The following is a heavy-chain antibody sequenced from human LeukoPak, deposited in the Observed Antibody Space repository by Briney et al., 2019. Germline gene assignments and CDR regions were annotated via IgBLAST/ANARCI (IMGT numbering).Heavy chain of an antibody. CDR3: ARSSAEDAFDV. V-gene: IGHV1-46*01. D-gene: IGHD6-6*01. J-gene: IGHJ3*01. CDR1: GYTFISYY. Sequence: ASVKVSCKASGYTFISYYMHWVRQAPGQGLEWMGIINPSGGSTSYAQKFQGRVTITADESTSTAYMELSSLRSEDTAVYYCARSSAEDAFDVWGQGTMVTVSS. CDR2: INPSGGST.